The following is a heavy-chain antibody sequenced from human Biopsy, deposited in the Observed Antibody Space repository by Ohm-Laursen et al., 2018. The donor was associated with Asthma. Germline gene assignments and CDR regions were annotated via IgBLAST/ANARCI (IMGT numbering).Heavy chain of an antibody. J-gene: IGHJ1*01. Sequence: SLRLSCTASGFTFSSYAFNWVRQVPGKGLEWVANIKHDGTEKNHVDSLKGRFTISRDNAKNSLYLQMNSLRAEDTAVYYCARTFHFWSPYHAEHYQLWGQGTLVTVPS. CDR3: ARTFHFWSPYHAEHYQL. CDR1: GFTFSSYA. D-gene: IGHD3-3*02. CDR2: IKHDGTEK. V-gene: IGHV3-7*01.